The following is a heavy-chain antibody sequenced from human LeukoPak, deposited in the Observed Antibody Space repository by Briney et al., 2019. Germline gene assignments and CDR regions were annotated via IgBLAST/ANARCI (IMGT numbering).Heavy chain of an antibody. V-gene: IGHV5-51*01. CDR2: IYPGESDT. CDR1: GYSFTTSW. Sequence: GESLKISCKGSGYSFTTSWIGLVRQMPGKGLEWMGIIYPGESDTRYSPSFQGHVTISADKSISTAYLQWGSLKATDTAMYYCARLARIAVAGTLIWGAFHIWGRGTMVTVSS. CDR3: ARLARIAVAGTLIWGAFHI. J-gene: IGHJ3*02. D-gene: IGHD6-19*01.